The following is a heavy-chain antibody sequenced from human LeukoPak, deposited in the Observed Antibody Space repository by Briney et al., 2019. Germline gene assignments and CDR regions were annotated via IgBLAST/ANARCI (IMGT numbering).Heavy chain of an antibody. V-gene: IGHV3-21*01. CDR3: ARVGYVVAATWDY. Sequence: GGSLRFSCAASGFTFSSYSMNWVRQAPGKGLEWVSSISSSSSYIYYADSVKGRFTISRDNAKNSLYLQMNSLRAEDTAVYYCARVGYVVAATWDYWGQGTLVTVSS. CDR2: ISSSSSYI. J-gene: IGHJ4*02. D-gene: IGHD2-15*01. CDR1: GFTFSSYS.